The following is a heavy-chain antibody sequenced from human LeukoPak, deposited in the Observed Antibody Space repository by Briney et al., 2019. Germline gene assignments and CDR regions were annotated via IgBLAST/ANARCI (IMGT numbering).Heavy chain of an antibody. CDR2: INHSGST. D-gene: IGHD3-22*01. CDR3: ARVYDSSGYSGY. J-gene: IGHJ4*02. CDR1: GGSFSGYY. V-gene: IGHV4-34*01. Sequence: SETLSLTCAVYGGSFSGYYWSWIRQPPGKGLEWIGEINHSGSTNYNPSLKSRVTISVDTSKNQFSLKLSSVTAADTAVYYCARVYDSSGYSGYWGQGTLVTVSS.